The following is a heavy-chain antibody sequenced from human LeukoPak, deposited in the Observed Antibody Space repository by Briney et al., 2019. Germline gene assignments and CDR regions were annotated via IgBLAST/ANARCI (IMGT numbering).Heavy chain of an antibody. CDR1: GYSFTNYA. CDR3: ARAFKSLGRLSLPDH. J-gene: IGHJ5*02. Sequence: ASVKVSCKASGYSFTNYAMNWVRQAPGQGLGWMGWIHPSTGNPTYAQGFTVRFVFSLDTAVSTTYLQISSLKAEDTAVYFCARAFKSLGRLSLPDHWGQGTLLTVSS. CDR2: IHPSTGNP. D-gene: IGHD3-16*02. V-gene: IGHV7-4-1*02.